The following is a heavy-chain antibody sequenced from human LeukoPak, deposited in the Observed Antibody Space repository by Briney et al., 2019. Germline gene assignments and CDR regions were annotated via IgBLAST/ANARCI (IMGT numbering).Heavy chain of an antibody. D-gene: IGHD6-19*01. V-gene: IGHV4-59*01. J-gene: IGHJ4*02. CDR3: ARDNGSGLIDY. CDR1: GGSISGYY. Sequence: PSETLSLTCTVSGGSISGYYWSWIRQPPGKGLEWIGYIYYTGSTNYNPSLKSRVTISVDTSKNQFSLKLSSVTAADTAVYYCARDNGSGLIDYWGQGTLVTVSS. CDR2: IYYTGST.